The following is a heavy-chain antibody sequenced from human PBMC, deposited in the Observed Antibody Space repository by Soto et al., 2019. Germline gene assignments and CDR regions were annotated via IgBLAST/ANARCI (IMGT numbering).Heavy chain of an antibody. CDR3: AESARAGGWFDP. J-gene: IGHJ5*02. V-gene: IGHV4-34*01. D-gene: IGHD3-10*01. CDR2: INHSGST. Sequence: SETLSLTCAVYGGSFSGYYWSWIRQPPGKGLEWIGEINHSGSTNYNPSLKSRVTISVDTSKNQFSLKLSSVTAADTAVYYCAESARAGGWFDPWGQGTLVPVYS. CDR1: GGSFSGYY.